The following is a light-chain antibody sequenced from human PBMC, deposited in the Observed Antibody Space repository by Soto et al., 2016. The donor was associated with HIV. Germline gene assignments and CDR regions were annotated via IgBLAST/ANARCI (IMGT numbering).Light chain of an antibody. CDR2: EVS. CDR1: QSLVYSNGNIY. J-gene: IGKJ1*01. CDR3: MQSIQLPRT. V-gene: IGKV2-30*01. Sequence: DVVLTQSPLSLPVTLGQPASISCRSSQSLVYSNGNIYLSWFHQRPGQSPRRLLYEVSKRDSGVPDRFSGSGSGTDFTLKISRVEAEDVGIYYCMQSIQLPRTFGQGTKVEIK.